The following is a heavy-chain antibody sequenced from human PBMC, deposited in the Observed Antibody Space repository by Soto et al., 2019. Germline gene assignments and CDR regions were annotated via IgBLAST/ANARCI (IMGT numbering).Heavy chain of an antibody. D-gene: IGHD3-3*01. J-gene: IGHJ5*02. CDR2: ISAYNGNT. CDR3: ARVVPGGYDFWSGYLAWFDP. V-gene: IGHV1-18*01. Sequence: GASVKVSCKASGYPFTSYGISWVRQAPGQGLEWMGWISAYNGNTNYAQKLQGRVTMTTDTSTSTAYMELRSLRSDDTAVYYCARVVPGGYDFWSGYLAWFDPWGQGTLVTVSS. CDR1: GYPFTSYG.